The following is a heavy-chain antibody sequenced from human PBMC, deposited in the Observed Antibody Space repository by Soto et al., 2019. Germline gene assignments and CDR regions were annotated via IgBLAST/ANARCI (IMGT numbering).Heavy chain of an antibody. Sequence: QVQLQESGPGLVKPSETLSLTCTVSGGSISSYYWSWIRQPPGKGLEWIGYIYYSGSTNYNPSLKSRVTISVDTSKNQSSLKLSSVTAADTAVYYCARSYGSSWDFDYWGQGTLVTVSS. V-gene: IGHV4-59*08. CDR1: GGSISSYY. J-gene: IGHJ4*02. CDR3: ARSYGSSWDFDY. D-gene: IGHD6-13*01. CDR2: IYYSGST.